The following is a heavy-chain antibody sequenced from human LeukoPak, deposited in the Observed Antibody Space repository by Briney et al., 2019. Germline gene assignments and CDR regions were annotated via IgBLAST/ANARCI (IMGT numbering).Heavy chain of an antibody. D-gene: IGHD4-17*01. CDR2: IIPIFGTT. J-gene: IGHJ4*01. V-gene: IGHV1-69*13. Sequence: SVKVSCKASGDTFRRYAISWVRQAPGQGLEWMGGIIPIFGTTNYPQKFQGRVTITADESTSTAYMELSSLRAEDTAVYYCASVTVGTTSPYGAFAIWGQGTLVTVSS. CDR3: ASVTVGTTSPYGAFAI. CDR1: GDTFRRYA.